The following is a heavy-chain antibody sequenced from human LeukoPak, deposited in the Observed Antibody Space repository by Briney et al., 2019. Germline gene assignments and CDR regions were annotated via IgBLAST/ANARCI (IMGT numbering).Heavy chain of an antibody. V-gene: IGHV3-23*01. Sequence: GGSLRLSCAASGFTFSSYAMSWVRQAPGKGLEWVSVISGSGVNTYYADSVKGRFTISRYNSKTTLYLQMNSLRAEDTAVYYCVKHSAPVLAAARFDYWGQGTLVTVSS. CDR1: GFTFSSYA. CDR3: VKHSAPVLAAARFDY. CDR2: ISGSGVNT. J-gene: IGHJ4*02. D-gene: IGHD2-2*01.